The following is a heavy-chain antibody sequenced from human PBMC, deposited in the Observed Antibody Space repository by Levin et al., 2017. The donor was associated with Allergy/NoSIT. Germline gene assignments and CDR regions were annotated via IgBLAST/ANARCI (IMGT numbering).Heavy chain of an antibody. D-gene: IGHD4-17*01. J-gene: IGHJ4*02. CDR1: GYSISSGYY. CDR2: IYHSGST. CDR3: ARFDGDYPFDY. V-gene: IGHV4-38-2*01. Sequence: SQTLSLTCAVSGYSISSGYYWGWIRQPPGKGLEWIGSIYHSGSTYYNPSLKSRVTISVDTSMNQFSLKLSSVTAADTAVYYCARFDGDYPFDYWGQGTLVTVSS.